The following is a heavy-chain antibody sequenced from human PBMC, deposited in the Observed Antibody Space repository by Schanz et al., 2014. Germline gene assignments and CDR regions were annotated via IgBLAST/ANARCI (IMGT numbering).Heavy chain of an antibody. D-gene: IGHD1-26*01. J-gene: IGHJ4*02. CDR2: ISSSSSHM. V-gene: IGHV3-21*01. CDR3: AKEGSIYWDRSVDY. CDR1: GFTFHDYT. Sequence: EVQLVESGGVVVKPGGSLRLSCAASGFTFHDYTMHWVRQGPGKGLEWVSSISSSSSHMNYAGSVKGRFSISRDNAKNTLYLQMNSLRPEDTAVYYCAKEGSIYWDRSVDYWGQGTLVTVSS.